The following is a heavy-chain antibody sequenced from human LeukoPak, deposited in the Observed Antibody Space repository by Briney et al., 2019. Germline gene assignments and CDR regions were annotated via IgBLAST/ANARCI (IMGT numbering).Heavy chain of an antibody. CDR2: INPNSGGT. J-gene: IGHJ6*03. D-gene: IGHD4-17*01. CDR1: GYTFTVYY. CDR3: ARVATVNYYYYYYMDV. V-gene: IGHV1-2*02. Sequence: ASVKVSCKASGYTFTVYYMHWVRQAPGQGLEWMGWINPNSGGTNYAQKFQGRVTMTRDTSISTAYMELSRLRSDDTAVYYCARVATVNYYYYYYMDVWGKGTTVTVSS.